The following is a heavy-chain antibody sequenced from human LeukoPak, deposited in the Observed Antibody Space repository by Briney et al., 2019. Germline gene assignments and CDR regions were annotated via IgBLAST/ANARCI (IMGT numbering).Heavy chain of an antibody. J-gene: IGHJ4*02. D-gene: IGHD3-10*01. CDR2: SSSTGRTI. CDR1: GFTLSDYY. CDR3: ARNGGYCGSGTYYIDFDY. Sequence: GGSLRLSCAASGFTLSDYYMSWIRQAPGKGLEWVSYSSSTGRTINYADSVKGRFTISRDNAKNSLYLQMNSLRAEDTAVYYCARNGGYCGSGTYYIDFDYWGQGTLVTVSS. V-gene: IGHV3-11*01.